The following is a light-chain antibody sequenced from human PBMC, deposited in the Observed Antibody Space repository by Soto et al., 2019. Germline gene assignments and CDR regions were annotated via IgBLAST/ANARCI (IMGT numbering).Light chain of an antibody. V-gene: IGKV1-5*03. CDR1: QTISSW. J-gene: IGKJ1*01. Sequence: DIQMTQSPSTLSGSVGDRVTITCRASQTISSWLAWYQQKPGKAPKLLIYKASTLKSGVPSRFSGSGSGTEFTLTIRSLQPDDFATYYCQHYNSYSEAFGRGTKV. CDR2: KAS. CDR3: QHYNSYSEA.